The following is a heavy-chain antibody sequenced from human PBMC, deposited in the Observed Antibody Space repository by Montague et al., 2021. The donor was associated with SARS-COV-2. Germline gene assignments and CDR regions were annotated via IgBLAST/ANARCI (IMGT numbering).Heavy chain of an antibody. Sequence: SETLSLTCTVSGVSISSTGYSWGWVRQTPGKGLEWIGTLYYTEGTSYNPSLRSRVTMSVDTSKNQFSLRLTSVTAADTAVYYCASLLPTGVGGRGHFDFWGHGTLVTVSS. CDR1: GVSISSTGYS. CDR2: LYYTEGT. D-gene: IGHD2-8*02. J-gene: IGHJ4*01. V-gene: IGHV4-39*01. CDR3: ASLLPTGVGGRGHFDF.